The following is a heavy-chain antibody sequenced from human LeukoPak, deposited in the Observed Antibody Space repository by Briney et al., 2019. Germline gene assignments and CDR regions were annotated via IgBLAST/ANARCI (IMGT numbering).Heavy chain of an antibody. J-gene: IGHJ3*02. Sequence: PGGSLRLSCAASGFTFRTYEMHWVRQAPGKGLEWVAVLSYDGSDKYYADSVKGRFTISRDNSRNTLYLQMNSLRTEDTAMYYCARGGSSWDFAFDIWGQGTMVTVSS. D-gene: IGHD6-13*01. CDR1: GFTFRTYE. CDR2: LSYDGSDK. V-gene: IGHV3-30*04. CDR3: ARGGSSWDFAFDI.